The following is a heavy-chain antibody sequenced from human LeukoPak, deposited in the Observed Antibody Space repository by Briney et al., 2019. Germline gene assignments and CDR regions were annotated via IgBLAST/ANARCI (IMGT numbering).Heavy chain of an antibody. CDR2: IYHSGTT. J-gene: IGHJ6*02. CDR1: GVSISSGGYY. D-gene: IGHD4-17*01. CDR3: ARQSLPPDEYGDYGSYSYYGMDV. V-gene: IGHV4-31*01. Sequence: SQTLSLTCTISGVSISSGGYYWSWIRQLPGKGLEWIGYIYHSGTTYYNPSLKSPVTISVDKSKYQFSLKLRSVTAADTAVYYCARQSLPPDEYGDYGSYSYYGMDVWGQGTTVTVSS.